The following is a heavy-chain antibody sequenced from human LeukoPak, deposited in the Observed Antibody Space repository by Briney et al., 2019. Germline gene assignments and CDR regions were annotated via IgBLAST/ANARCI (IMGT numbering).Heavy chain of an antibody. J-gene: IGHJ4*02. D-gene: IGHD3-22*01. V-gene: IGHV5-51*01. CDR2: IYPGDSNT. CDR3: ARSYDSSGYSDY. CDR1: GYSFTSYW. Sequence: GESLKISCKGSGYSFTSYWIGWGRQMPGKGLEWMGIIYPGDSNTRYSPSFQGQVTISADKSISTAYLQWSSLKASDTAMYYCARSYDSSGYSDYWGQGTLVTASS.